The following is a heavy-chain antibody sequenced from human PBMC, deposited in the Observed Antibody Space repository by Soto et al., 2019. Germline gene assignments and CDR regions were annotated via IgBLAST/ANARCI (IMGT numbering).Heavy chain of an antibody. D-gene: IGHD7-27*01. CDR3: ARDLAGVDDS. CDR2: VNPDGTTT. CDR1: GFTFSTYW. V-gene: IGHV3-74*01. J-gene: IGHJ4*02. Sequence: EVQLVESGGGLVQPGGSLRLSCAASGFTFSTYWMHWVRQVPGKGLVWVSRVNPDGTTTNYAASVKGRFTISRDNAKNTLHLQMNSLRVDDRAVYFCARDLAGVDDSWGQGTLVTVSS.